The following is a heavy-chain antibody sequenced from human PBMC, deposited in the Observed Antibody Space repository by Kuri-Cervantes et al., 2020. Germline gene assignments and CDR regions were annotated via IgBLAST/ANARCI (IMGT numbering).Heavy chain of an antibody. CDR1: VGSISSGGYS. CDR3: ARGWRGRSTSVTHYTRYFDL. V-gene: IGHV4-30-2*01. CDR2: IYHSGST. J-gene: IGHJ2*01. Sequence: SQTLSLTCAVSVGSISSGGYSWSWIRQPPGKGLEWIGYIYHSGSTYYNPSLKSRVTISVDTSKNQVSLRLTSVTAADTAVYYCARGWRGRSTSVTHYTRYFDLWGRGTLVTVSS. D-gene: IGHD4-17*01.